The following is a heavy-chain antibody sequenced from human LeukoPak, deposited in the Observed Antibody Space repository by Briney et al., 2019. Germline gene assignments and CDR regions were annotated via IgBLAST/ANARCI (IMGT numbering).Heavy chain of an antibody. V-gene: IGHV4-59*01. CDR2: IYYSGST. CDR3: ARDPGRWELPYD. J-gene: IGHJ4*02. D-gene: IGHD1-26*01. Sequence: PSETLSLTCTVSGGSISSYYWSWIRQPPGKGLEWIGYIYYSGSTNYNPSLKSRVTISVDTSKNQFSLKLSSVTAADTAVYYCARDPGRWELPYDWGQGTLVTVSS. CDR1: GGSISSYY.